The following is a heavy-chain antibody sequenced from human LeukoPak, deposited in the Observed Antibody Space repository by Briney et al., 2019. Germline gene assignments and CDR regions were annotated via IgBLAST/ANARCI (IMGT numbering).Heavy chain of an antibody. CDR2: ISGSGGST. CDR3: AKQGAVAXXXDY. D-gene: IGHD6-19*01. CDR1: GFTFSNYA. J-gene: IGHJ4*02. Sequence: GGSLRLSCAASGFTFSNYAMSWVRQAPGKGLEWVSGISGSGGSTYYADSVKGRFTISRDNSKNTVYLQMNSLRAEDTAGYYCAKQGAVAXXXDYWGQGPLVTVSS. V-gene: IGHV3-23*01.